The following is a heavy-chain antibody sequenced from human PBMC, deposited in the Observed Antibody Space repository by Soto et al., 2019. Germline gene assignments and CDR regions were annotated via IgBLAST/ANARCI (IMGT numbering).Heavy chain of an antibody. V-gene: IGHV4-59*08. CDR1: GGSISSYY. J-gene: IGHJ4*02. D-gene: IGHD3-10*01. CDR3: ARHNYGSGITYFDS. CDR2: IYYSGST. Sequence: PSETLSLTCTVSGGSISSYYWSWIRQPPGKGLEWIGYIYYSGSTNYNPSLKSRVTISVDTSKNQFSLKLSSVTAADTAVYYCARHNYGSGITYFDSWGLGTLVTVS.